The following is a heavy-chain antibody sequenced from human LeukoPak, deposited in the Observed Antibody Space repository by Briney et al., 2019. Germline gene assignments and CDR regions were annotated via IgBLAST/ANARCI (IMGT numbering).Heavy chain of an antibody. CDR2: ISGSGGST. V-gene: IGHV3-23*01. CDR3: ANGNGDYAFDY. Sequence: GGSLRLSCAASGFTFSSYGMNWVRQAPGKGLEWVSAISGSGGSTYYADSVKGRFTISRDNSKNTLYLQMNSLRAEDTAVYYCANGNGDYAFDYWGQGTLVTVSS. J-gene: IGHJ4*02. D-gene: IGHD4-17*01. CDR1: GFTFSSYG.